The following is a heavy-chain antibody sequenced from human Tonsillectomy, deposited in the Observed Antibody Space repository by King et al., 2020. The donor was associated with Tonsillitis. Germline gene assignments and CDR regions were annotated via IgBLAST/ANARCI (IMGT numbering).Heavy chain of an antibody. D-gene: IGHD3-9*01. CDR3: ARDRPKLRYFDWSHNWFDP. J-gene: IGHJ5*02. CDR2: ISAYNGNT. CDR1: GYTFTSYG. Sequence: QLVQSGAEVKKPGASVKVSCKASGYTFTSYGISWVRQAPGQGLEWMGWISAYNGNTNYAQKLQGRVTMTTDTSTSTAYMELRSLRSDDTAVYYCARDRPKLRYFDWSHNWFDPWGQGTLVTVSS. V-gene: IGHV1-18*04.